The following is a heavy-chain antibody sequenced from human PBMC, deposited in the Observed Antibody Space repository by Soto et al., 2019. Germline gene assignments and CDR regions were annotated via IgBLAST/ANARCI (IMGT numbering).Heavy chain of an antibody. CDR3: ARDRDWAFDY. Sequence: PGGSLRLSCAASGFTFSTYSMNWVRQAPGKGLEWVSSISSSSSYIYYADSVKGRFTVSRDNAQNSLFLLMNSLRAEDTAVYYCARDRDWAFDYWGRGTLVTVSS. CDR1: GFTFSTYS. J-gene: IGHJ4*02. D-gene: IGHD3-9*01. CDR2: ISSSSSYI. V-gene: IGHV3-21*01.